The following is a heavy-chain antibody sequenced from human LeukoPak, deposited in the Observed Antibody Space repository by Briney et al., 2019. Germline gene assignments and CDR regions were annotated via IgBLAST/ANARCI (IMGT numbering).Heavy chain of an antibody. J-gene: IGHJ4*02. CDR1: GFTFSSYG. CDR3: ASHWAQQLVSDY. D-gene: IGHD6-13*01. V-gene: IGHV3-30*03. Sequence: PGGSLRLSCAASGFTFSSYGMHWVRRAPGKGLEWVAVISYDGRNKYYADSVKGRFTISRDNSKNTLYLQMNSLRVEDTAVYYCASHWAQQLVSDYWGQGTLVTVSS. CDR2: ISYDGRNK.